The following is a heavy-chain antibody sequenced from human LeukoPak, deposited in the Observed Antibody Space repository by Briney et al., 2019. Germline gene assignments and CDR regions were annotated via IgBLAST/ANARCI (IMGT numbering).Heavy chain of an antibody. CDR1: GYTFTSYY. CDR3: ARATPVRFLGDYGMDV. V-gene: IGHV1-46*01. J-gene: IGHJ6*02. Sequence: ASVKVSCKASGYTFTSYYMHWVRQAPGQGLEWMGIINPSGGSTSYAQKFQGRVTMTRDTSTSTVYMELSSLRSEDTAVYYCARATPVRFLGDYGMDVWGQGTTVTVSS. D-gene: IGHD3-3*01. CDR2: INPSGGST.